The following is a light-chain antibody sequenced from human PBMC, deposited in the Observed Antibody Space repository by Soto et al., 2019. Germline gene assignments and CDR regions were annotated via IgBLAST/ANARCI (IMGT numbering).Light chain of an antibody. V-gene: IGLV1-40*01. CDR3: QSYDSSLSVVV. CDR2: GNS. Sequence: QSVLTQPPSVSGAPGQRVTISCTGSSSNIGAGYDVHWYQQLPGTAPKLLIYGNSNRPSGVPDRFSGSKSGTSASLAITGLQAEDEGDYYCQSYDSSLSVVVFGGGTKRTVL. J-gene: IGLJ2*01. CDR1: SSNIGAGYD.